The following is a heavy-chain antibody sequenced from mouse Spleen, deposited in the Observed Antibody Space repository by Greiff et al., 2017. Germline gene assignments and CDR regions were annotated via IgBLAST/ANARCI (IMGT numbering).Heavy chain of an antibody. Sequence: VKLVESGPELVKPGASVRISCKASGYTFTSYYIHWVKQRPGQGLEWIGWIYPGNVNTKYNEKFKGKATLTADKSSSTAYMQLSSLTSEDSAVYFCAREGMRGYYGWFAYWGQGTLVTVSA. V-gene: IGHV1S56*01. CDR3: AREGMRGYYGWFAY. CDR1: GYTFTSYY. J-gene: IGHJ3*01. CDR2: IYPGNVNT. D-gene: IGHD1-1*01.